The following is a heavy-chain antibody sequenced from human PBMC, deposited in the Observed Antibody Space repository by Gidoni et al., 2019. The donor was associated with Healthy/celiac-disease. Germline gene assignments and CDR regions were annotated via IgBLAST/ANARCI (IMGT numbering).Heavy chain of an antibody. V-gene: IGHV3-13*01. Sequence: EVQLVESGGGLVQPGWSLRLSCSASGFTFSSYDMHWVRQATGKGLEWVSAIGTAGDTYYPGSVKGRFTISRENAKNSLYLQMNSLRAGDTAVYYCARAVSYYDSSGSPIFDYWGQGTLVTVSS. CDR1: GFTFSSYD. CDR2: IGTAGDT. D-gene: IGHD3-22*01. J-gene: IGHJ4*02. CDR3: ARAVSYYDSSGSPIFDY.